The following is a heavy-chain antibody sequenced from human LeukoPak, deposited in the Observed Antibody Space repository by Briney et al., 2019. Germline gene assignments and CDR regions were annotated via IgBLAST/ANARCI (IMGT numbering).Heavy chain of an antibody. CDR2: IRSKAFGGTT. D-gene: IGHD6-13*01. CDR3: TSQIYRGGIAAAGRSDY. V-gene: IGHV3-49*04. J-gene: IGHJ4*02. Sequence: GGSLRLSCIASGFSFGDYAMGWVRQAPGKGLEWVGLIRSKAFGGTTEYAASVTGRFTISRDDSKSIAYLQMNSLETEDTAVYYCTSQIYRGGIAAAGRSDYWGQGTLVTVST. CDR1: GFSFGDYA.